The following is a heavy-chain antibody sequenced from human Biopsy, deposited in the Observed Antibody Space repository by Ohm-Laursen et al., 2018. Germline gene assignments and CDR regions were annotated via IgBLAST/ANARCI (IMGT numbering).Heavy chain of an antibody. D-gene: IGHD3-9*01. Sequence: SLRLSCAASGFTFSTYAMSWVRQAPGKGLEWVSSITSSGASTDFADSVKGRFTISRDNSKNTLYLQMNSLRVEDTAVYYCAKVSPTILSSFDYWGQGTLVTVSS. J-gene: IGHJ4*02. CDR3: AKVSPTILSSFDY. CDR1: GFTFSTYA. CDR2: ITSSGAST. V-gene: IGHV3-23*01.